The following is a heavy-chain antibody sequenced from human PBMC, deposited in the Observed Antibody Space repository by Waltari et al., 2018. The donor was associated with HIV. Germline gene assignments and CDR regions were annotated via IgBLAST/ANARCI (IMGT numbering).Heavy chain of an antibody. CDR1: GYTFTSYY. CDR3: GRTSIVPSDGSVDV. CDR2: IDPTTGTT. V-gene: IGHV1-2*06. J-gene: IGHJ6*02. D-gene: IGHD2-21*01. Sequence: QVRLVQSGAEVKKPGASVRVSCKASGYTFTSYYIHWVRQVPGQGLEWMGRIDPTTGTTSYSQRFQDRVTMTRDTSITTSYMELSRLRNDDMATYYCGRTSIVPSDGSVDVWGQGTTVIVSS.